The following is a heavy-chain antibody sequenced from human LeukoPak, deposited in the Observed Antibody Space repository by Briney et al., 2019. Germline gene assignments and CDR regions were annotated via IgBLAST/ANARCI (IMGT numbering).Heavy chain of an antibody. J-gene: IGHJ4*02. Sequence: ASVKVSCKASGYTFTSSYMHWVRQAPGQGLEWMGIINPSGGSTSYAQKFQGRVTITRDTSTSTVYMELSSLRSEDTAVYYCARYYSSGYDYWGQGTLVTVSS. V-gene: IGHV1-46*01. CDR2: INPSGGST. CDR3: ARYYSSGYDY. CDR1: GYTFTSSY. D-gene: IGHD3-22*01.